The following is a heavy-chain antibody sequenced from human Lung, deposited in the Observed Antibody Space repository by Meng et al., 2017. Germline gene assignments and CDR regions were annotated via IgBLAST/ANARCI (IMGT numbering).Heavy chain of an antibody. CDR1: GFTFSSYG. CDR3: AKDLSKQQQLGELDY. V-gene: IGHV3-30*18. D-gene: IGHD6-13*01. J-gene: IGHJ4*02. CDR2: ISYDVSNE. Sequence: VQLVESGGGVVQPGWSLRRSCSASGFTFSSYGMPWVRQAPGKGLEWVAVISYDVSNEYYADSVKGRFTISRDNSKNSLYLQMNSLRAEDTAVYYCAKDLSKQQQLGELDYWGQGTLVTVSS.